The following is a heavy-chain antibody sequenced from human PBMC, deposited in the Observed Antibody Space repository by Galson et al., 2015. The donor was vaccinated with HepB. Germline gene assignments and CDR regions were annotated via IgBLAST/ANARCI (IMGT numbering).Heavy chain of an antibody. D-gene: IGHD3-22*01. J-gene: IGHJ4*02. Sequence: SCKASGYTLTSYGISWVRQAPGQGLEWMGWISAYNGNTNYAQKLQGRVTMTTDTSTSTAYMELRSLRSDDTAVYYCARDSYYYDSSGYSFDYWGQGTLVTVSS. CDR2: ISAYNGNT. V-gene: IGHV1-18*01. CDR1: GYTLTSYG. CDR3: ARDSYYYDSSGYSFDY.